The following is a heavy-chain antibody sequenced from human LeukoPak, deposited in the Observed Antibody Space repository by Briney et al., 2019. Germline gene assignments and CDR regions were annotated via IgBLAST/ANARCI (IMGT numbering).Heavy chain of an antibody. J-gene: IGHJ4*02. CDR1: GGSISSYY. CDR2: IYYSGST. V-gene: IGHV4-59*08. D-gene: IGHD5-18*01. Sequence: PSETLSLTCTVSGGSISSYYWSWIRQPPGKGLEWIGYIYYSGSTNYNLSLKSRVTISVDTSKNQFSLKLSSVTAADTAVYYCARHRRGYSYGFFDYWGQGTLVTVSS. CDR3: ARHRRGYSYGFFDY.